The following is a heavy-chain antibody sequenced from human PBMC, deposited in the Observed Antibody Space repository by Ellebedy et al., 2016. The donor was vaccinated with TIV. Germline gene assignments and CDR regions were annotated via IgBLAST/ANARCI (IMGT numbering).Heavy chain of an antibody. Sequence: AASVKVSCKASGYTFTGYYMHWVRQAPGQGLEWMGWINPNSGGTNYAQKFQGRVTMTRDTSISTAYMELSRLRSDDTAVYYCARTVVVPAAMGAYYYYGMDVWGQGTTVTVSS. CDR3: ARTVVVPAAMGAYYYYGMDV. V-gene: IGHV1-2*02. CDR2: INPNSGGT. J-gene: IGHJ6*02. D-gene: IGHD2-2*01. CDR1: GYTFTGYY.